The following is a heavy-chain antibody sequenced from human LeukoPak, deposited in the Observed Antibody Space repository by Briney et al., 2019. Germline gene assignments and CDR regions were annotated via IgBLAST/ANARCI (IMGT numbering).Heavy chain of an antibody. CDR3: ARTGHYQFDS. CDR1: GYSFTDYV. J-gene: IGHJ4*02. D-gene: IGHD3-9*01. CDR2: VSIYNDNT. V-gene: IGHV1-18*01. Sequence: ASVKVSCKASGYSFTDYVFSWVRQAPGQGLEWLGWVSIYNDNTNYAREFQDRITMTTDISTSTAYMELKSLTSDDTAVYFCARTGHYQFDSWGQGTLVTVSS.